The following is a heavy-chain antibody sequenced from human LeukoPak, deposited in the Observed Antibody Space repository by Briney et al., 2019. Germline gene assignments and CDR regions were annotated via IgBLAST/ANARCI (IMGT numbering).Heavy chain of an antibody. CDR2: ISSSSSTI. V-gene: IGHV3-48*02. D-gene: IGHD1/OR15-1a*01. CDR3: ARDQEQFDY. J-gene: IGHJ4*02. Sequence: GGSLRLSCEASGLTFGSYSRNWVRQAPGKGLELVSYISSSSSTIYYADSVKGRFTISRDNAKNSLYLQMNSLRDEDTAVYYCARDQEQFDYWGQGTLVTVSS. CDR1: GLTFGSYS.